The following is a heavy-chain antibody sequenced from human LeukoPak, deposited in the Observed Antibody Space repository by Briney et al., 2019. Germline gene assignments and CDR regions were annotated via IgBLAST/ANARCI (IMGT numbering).Heavy chain of an antibody. CDR2: ISAYNGNT. Sequence: ASVKVSCKASGYTFTSYGISWVRQAPGQGLEWMGWISAYNGNTNYAQKLQGGVTMTTDTSTSTAYMELRSLRSDDTAVYYCARVEYCSSTSCMGWFDPWGQGTLVTVSS. D-gene: IGHD2-2*01. CDR3: ARVEYCSSTSCMGWFDP. CDR1: GYTFTSYG. J-gene: IGHJ5*02. V-gene: IGHV1-18*01.